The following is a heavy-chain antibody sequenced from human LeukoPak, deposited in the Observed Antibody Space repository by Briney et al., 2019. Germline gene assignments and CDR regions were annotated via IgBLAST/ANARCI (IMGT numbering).Heavy chain of an antibody. CDR2: INHSGST. CDR3: ASVGYCSSTSCFEY. Sequence: SETLSLTCAVYGGSFSGYYWSWIRQPPGKGLEWIGEINHSGSTNYNPSLMSRVTISVDTSKNQFSLKLSSVTAADTAVYYCASVGYCSSTSCFEYWGQGTLVTVSS. D-gene: IGHD2-2*01. V-gene: IGHV4-34*01. CDR1: GGSFSGYY. J-gene: IGHJ4*02.